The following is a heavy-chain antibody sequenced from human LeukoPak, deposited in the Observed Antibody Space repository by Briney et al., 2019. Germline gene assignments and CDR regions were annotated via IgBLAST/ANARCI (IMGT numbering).Heavy chain of an antibody. J-gene: IGHJ4*02. CDR3: AKGWEPILAYYFDY. CDR1: GFTFSSYA. D-gene: IGHD1-26*01. V-gene: IGHV3-23*01. CDR2: ISGRGGST. Sequence: GGSLRLSYAASGFTFSSYAMSWVRQAPGKGLEWVSAISGRGGSTYYADSVKGRFTISRDNSKNTLYLQMNSLRAEDTAVYYCAKGWEPILAYYFDYWGQGTLVTVSS.